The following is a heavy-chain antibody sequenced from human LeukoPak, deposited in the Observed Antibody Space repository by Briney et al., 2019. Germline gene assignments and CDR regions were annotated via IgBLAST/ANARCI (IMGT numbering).Heavy chain of an antibody. CDR2: IRYDGSNK. J-gene: IGHJ4*02. Sequence: GGSLRLSCAVSGFTFSRCGMHWVRQPLGRGLEWVAFIRYDGSNKHYADSVKGRFTISRDNSKHALFLQMNSVRAEDTALYYCARYGNAFDYWGQGTLVTISS. CDR1: GFTFSRCG. CDR3: ARYGNAFDY. D-gene: IGHD2-15*01. V-gene: IGHV3-30*02.